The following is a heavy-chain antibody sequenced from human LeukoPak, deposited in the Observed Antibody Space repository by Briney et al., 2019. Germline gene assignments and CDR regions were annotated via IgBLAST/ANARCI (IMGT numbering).Heavy chain of an antibody. V-gene: IGHV3-23*01. CDR1: GFTFSSYA. CDR3: AKTGRGYYDSSGYYYDY. J-gene: IGHJ4*02. D-gene: IGHD3-22*01. Sequence: GGSLRLSCAASGFTFSSYAMSWVRQAPGKGLEWVSAISGSGGSTYYVDSVKGRFTISRDNSKNTLYLQMNSLRAEDTAVYYCAKTGRGYYDSSGYYYDYWGQGTLVTVSS. CDR2: ISGSGGST.